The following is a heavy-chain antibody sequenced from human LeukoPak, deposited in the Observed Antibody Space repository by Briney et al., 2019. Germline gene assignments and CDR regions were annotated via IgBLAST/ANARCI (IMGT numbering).Heavy chain of an antibody. CDR3: AKTSRGAAPVGHYAFGV. CDR2: ISDGDSGGSP. D-gene: IGHD6-13*01. V-gene: IGHV3-23*01. Sequence: PGGSLRLSCAASGFTFSRYGMSWVRQAPGEGVDWVSAISDGDSGGSPYYADSVKGRFTISTDISKNTLYLQMNSLRADDTAIYYCAKTSRGAAPVGHYAFGVWGQGTMVTVSS. J-gene: IGHJ3*01. CDR1: GFTFSRYG.